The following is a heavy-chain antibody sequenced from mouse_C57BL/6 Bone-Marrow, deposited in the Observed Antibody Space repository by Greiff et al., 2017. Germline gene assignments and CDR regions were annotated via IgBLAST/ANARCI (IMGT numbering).Heavy chain of an antibody. J-gene: IGHJ4*01. V-gene: IGHV5-4*01. CDR1: GFTFSSYA. D-gene: IGHD2-4*01. Sequence: EVQLVESGGGLVKPVGSLTLSCAASGFTFSSYAMSWVRQTPEKRLEWVATLSDGGSYTYYPDHVKGRFTISRDNAKNNLYLQMSHLKSEDTAMYYCARGDDYDDCPYFAMDDWGQGTSVTVSS. CDR2: LSDGGSYT. CDR3: ARGDDYDDCPYFAMDD.